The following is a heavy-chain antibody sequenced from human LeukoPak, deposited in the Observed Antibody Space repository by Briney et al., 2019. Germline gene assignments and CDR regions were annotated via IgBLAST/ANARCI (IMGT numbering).Heavy chain of an antibody. CDR1: GGSFRGYY. D-gene: IGHD5-12*01. Sequence: PSDTLSLPCAVYGGSFRGYYWRWLRQPPRQGLEWIGEINHSGSTNYNPSLKSRVTISVDTSKNQFSLKLSSVTAADTAVYYCAREWRIRDYYYYMDVWGKGTTVTVSS. V-gene: IGHV4-34*01. J-gene: IGHJ6*03. CDR2: INHSGST. CDR3: AREWRIRDYYYYMDV.